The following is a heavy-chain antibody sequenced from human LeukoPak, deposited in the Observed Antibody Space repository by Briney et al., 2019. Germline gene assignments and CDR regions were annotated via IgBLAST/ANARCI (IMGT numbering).Heavy chain of an antibody. D-gene: IGHD2-8*01. J-gene: IGHJ4*02. CDR2: IRSKANSYAT. V-gene: IGHV3-73*01. CDR1: GFTFSGSA. Sequence: PGGSLRLSCAASGFTFSGSAMHWVRQASGKGLEWVGRIRSKANSYATAYAASVKGRFTISRDDSKNTAYLQMNSLKPEDTAVYYCTRHGGYCTNGVCYRGFDYWGQGTLVTVSS. CDR3: TRHGGYCTNGVCYRGFDY.